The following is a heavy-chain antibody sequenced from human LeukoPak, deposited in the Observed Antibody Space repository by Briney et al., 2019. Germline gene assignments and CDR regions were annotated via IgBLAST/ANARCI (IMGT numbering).Heavy chain of an antibody. Sequence: ASVKVSCKASGYIFTDYYIHWVRQAPGQGLEWMGIINPSGGATSYAQKFQGRVTLTRDTSTSTFFMDLTSLRSEDTAVYYCARGLSSGWYKNWGQGTLVTVSS. CDR3: ARGLSSGWYKN. J-gene: IGHJ4*02. CDR1: GYIFTDYY. CDR2: INPSGGAT. D-gene: IGHD6-19*01. V-gene: IGHV1-46*01.